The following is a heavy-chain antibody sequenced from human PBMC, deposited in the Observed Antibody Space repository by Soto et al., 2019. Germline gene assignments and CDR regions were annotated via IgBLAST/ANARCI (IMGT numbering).Heavy chain of an antibody. CDR1: GFTFSSYA. V-gene: IGHV3-23*01. D-gene: IGHD2-15*01. CDR3: AKGGSLGHRAHLLVDY. J-gene: IGHJ4*02. Sequence: GGSLIVSCAASGFTFSSYAMSWVRQAPGKGLEWVSAISGSGGSTYYADSVKGRFTISRDNSKNTLYLQMNSLRAEDTAVYYCAKGGSLGHRAHLLVDYWGKGTLVTVSS. CDR2: ISGSGGST.